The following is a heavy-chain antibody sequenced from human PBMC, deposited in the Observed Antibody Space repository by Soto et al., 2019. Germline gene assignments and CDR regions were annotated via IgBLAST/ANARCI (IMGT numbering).Heavy chain of an antibody. Sequence: QVQLVEFGGGVVQPGRSLRLSCAASGFTFSDYAMHWVRQAPGKGLEWVAIISFDGSNEHYADSVQGRFTISRDNSENTLYLQMNSQRADDTAVYYCAIPAATVIFYSGMDVWGQGTTVTVSS. D-gene: IGHD2-2*01. CDR2: ISFDGSNE. CDR3: AIPAATVIFYSGMDV. V-gene: IGHV3-30-3*01. J-gene: IGHJ6*02. CDR1: GFTFSDYA.